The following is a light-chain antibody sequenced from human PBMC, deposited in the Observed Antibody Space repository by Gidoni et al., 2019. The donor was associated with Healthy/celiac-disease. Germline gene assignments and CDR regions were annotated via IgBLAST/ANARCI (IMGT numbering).Light chain of an antibody. CDR3: QQRSNWPVT. CDR1: QSVSSY. Sequence: EIVLTQSPATLSLSPGERATLSCRASQSVSSYLAWYQQKPGKAPRLLIDDASNRATGIPARLSGRGYGTDCTLTSSSLEPEDFAVYYCQQRSNWPVTFGQGTKLEIK. J-gene: IGKJ2*01. CDR2: DAS. V-gene: IGKV3-11*01.